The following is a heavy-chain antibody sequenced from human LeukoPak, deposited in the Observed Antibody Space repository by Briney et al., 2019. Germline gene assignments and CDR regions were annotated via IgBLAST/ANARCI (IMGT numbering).Heavy chain of an antibody. V-gene: IGHV1-2*02. J-gene: IGHJ4*02. CDR3: ASSYYYDSSGYYYGLFDY. CDR1: GYTFTGYY. D-gene: IGHD3-22*01. CDR2: INPNSGVT. Sequence: ASVKVSCKASGYTFTGYYIHWVRQAPGQGLEWMGWINPNSGVTHYPQKFQGRVTLTRDTSIRTAYMEVSSLRSEDTAVYYCASSYYYDSSGYYYGLFDYWGQGTLVTVSS.